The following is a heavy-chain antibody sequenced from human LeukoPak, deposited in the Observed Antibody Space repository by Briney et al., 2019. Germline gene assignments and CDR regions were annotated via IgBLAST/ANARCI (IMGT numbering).Heavy chain of an antibody. Sequence: ASVKVSCKASGYTFTSYGISWVRQAPGQGLEWMGWISAYNGNTNYAQKLQGRVTMTTDTSTSTAYMELRSLRSDDTAVYYCARETTRVPYYYGMDVWGQGTTVTVSS. V-gene: IGHV1-18*01. CDR1: GYTFTSYG. CDR2: ISAYNGNT. D-gene: IGHD1-1*01. J-gene: IGHJ6*02. CDR3: ARETTRVPYYYGMDV.